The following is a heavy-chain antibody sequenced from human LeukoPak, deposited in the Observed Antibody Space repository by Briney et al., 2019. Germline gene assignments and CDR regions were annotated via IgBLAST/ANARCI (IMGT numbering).Heavy chain of an antibody. Sequence: PGGSLRLSCTASGFTFGDYAMSWVRQAPGKGLEWVGFIRSKAYGGTTEYAASVKGRFTISRDDPKRIAYLQMNSLKTEDTAVYYCARDNWDRNYRIDNWGQGALVTVSS. J-gene: IGHJ4*02. D-gene: IGHD1-7*01. CDR3: ARDNWDRNYRIDN. V-gene: IGHV3-49*04. CDR1: GFTFGDYA. CDR2: IRSKAYGGTT.